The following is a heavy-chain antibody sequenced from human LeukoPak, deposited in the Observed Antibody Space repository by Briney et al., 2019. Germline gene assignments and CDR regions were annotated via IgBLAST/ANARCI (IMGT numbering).Heavy chain of an antibody. Sequence: GGSLRLSCAASGFTVSSNYISRVRQAPGKGLEWVSVIYSGGTTYYADSVKGRFTISRDNSKNTVYLQMNSLRVEDTAVYYCTRDYWFDPWGQGTLVTVSS. CDR3: TRDYWFDP. CDR1: GFTVSSNY. CDR2: IYSGGTT. V-gene: IGHV3-53*01. J-gene: IGHJ5*02.